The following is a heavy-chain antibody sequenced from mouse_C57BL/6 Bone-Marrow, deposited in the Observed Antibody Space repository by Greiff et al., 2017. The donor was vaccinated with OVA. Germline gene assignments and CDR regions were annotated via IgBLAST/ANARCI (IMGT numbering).Heavy chain of an antibody. J-gene: IGHJ3*01. V-gene: IGHV1-59*01. CDR3: APGRDYPFAY. Sequence: QPGAELVRPGTSVKLSCKASGYTFTSYWMHWVKQRPGQGLEWIGVIDPSDSYTNYNQKFKGKATLTVDTSSSTAYMQLSSLTSEDSAVYYCAPGRDYPFAYWGQGTLVTVSA. D-gene: IGHD2-4*01. CDR2: IDPSDSYT. CDR1: GYTFTSYW.